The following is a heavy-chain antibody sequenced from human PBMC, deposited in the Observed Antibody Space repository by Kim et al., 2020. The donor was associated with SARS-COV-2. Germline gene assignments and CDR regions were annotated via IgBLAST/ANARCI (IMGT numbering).Heavy chain of an antibody. CDR2: ISSSSSYT. V-gene: IGHV3-11*05. Sequence: GGSLRLSCAVSGFTFSDYYMSWIRQAPGKGLEWVSYISSSSSYTNYADSVKGRFTISRDNAKNSLYLQMNSLRAEDTAVYYCARDSRYSGYDWGQGTLVTVSS. J-gene: IGHJ4*02. CDR1: GFTFSDYY. D-gene: IGHD5-12*01. CDR3: ARDSRYSGYD.